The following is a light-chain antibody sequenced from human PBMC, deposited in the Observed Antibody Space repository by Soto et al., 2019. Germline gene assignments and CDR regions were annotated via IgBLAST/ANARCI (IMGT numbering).Light chain of an antibody. CDR3: QQCSNAPWT. V-gene: IGKV3D-20*02. CDR1: QSVTGSY. J-gene: IGKJ1*01. CDR2: AAS. Sequence: EVVLTQSPATLSLSPGEGATLSCRASQSVTGSYLAWYQQKPGQPPRLLIYAASNRATGIPARLTGSGSGTDFTLTISRLEPEDLAVYYCQQCSNAPWTFCQGTKV.